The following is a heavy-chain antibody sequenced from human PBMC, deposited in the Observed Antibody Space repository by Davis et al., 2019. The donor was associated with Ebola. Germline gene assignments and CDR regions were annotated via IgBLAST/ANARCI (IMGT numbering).Heavy chain of an antibody. CDR3: ARDMSAYDTLSYGLDV. D-gene: IGHD5-12*01. Sequence: GESLKISCAASGFTFSSYGIHWVRQAPGKGLEWVAVIWYDGSNEFYADSVKGRFTISRDNSKNTVYLQVNSLRAEDTAVYYCARDMSAYDTLSYGLDVWGQGTTVTVSS. V-gene: IGHV3-33*01. CDR1: GFTFSSYG. CDR2: IWYDGSNE. J-gene: IGHJ6*02.